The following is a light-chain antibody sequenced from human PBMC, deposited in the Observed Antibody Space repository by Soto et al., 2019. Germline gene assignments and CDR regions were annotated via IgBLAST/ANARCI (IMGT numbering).Light chain of an antibody. J-gene: IGLJ1*01. CDR3: SSFRSSSTLYV. V-gene: IGLV2-14*03. CDR2: DVT. CDR1: SSDIGDYNS. Sequence: QSVLTQPASVSGSPGQSITISCSGISSDIGDYNSVSWYQHHPGKAPQLMIYDVTNRPSGVSNRFSGSKSGNTASLTISGLQAEDEADYYCSSFRSSSTLYVFGTGTKLTVL.